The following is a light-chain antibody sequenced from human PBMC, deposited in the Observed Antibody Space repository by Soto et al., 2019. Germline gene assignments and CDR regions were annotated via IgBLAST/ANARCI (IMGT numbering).Light chain of an antibody. J-gene: IGKJ5*01. CDR2: DAS. CDR3: QEYNSYPVS. V-gene: IGKV1-5*01. Sequence: QVTQSPATLSAFVGDRVIISCRARQRSGSWLAWYQQKPGKAPKLLIYDASTLESGVPSRFSGSGSGTEFTLTISILQPEDGATDYCQEYNSYPVSFGQGTRLDI. CDR1: QRSGSW.